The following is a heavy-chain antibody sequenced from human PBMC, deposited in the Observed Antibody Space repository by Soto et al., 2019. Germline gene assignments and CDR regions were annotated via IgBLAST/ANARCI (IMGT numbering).Heavy chain of an antibody. J-gene: IGHJ6*02. D-gene: IGHD4-4*01. V-gene: IGHV1-69*13. CDR3: VRESNPNNYDSSHPGYGMVV. CDR2: IIPIFGTA. CDR1: GGTFSSYA. Sequence: SVKVSCKASGGTFSSYAISWVRQAPGQGLEWMGGIIPIFGTANYAQKFQGRVTITADESTSTAYMELSSLRSENTAVYYCVRESNPNNYDSSHPGYGMVVWGQVTRITCS.